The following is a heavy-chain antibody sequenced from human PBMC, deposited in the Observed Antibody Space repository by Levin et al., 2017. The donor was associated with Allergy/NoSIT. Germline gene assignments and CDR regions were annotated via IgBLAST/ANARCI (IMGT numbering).Heavy chain of an antibody. D-gene: IGHD7-27*01. CDR2: ISYDGSNK. CDR3: AKDRYALGYYFDY. CDR1: GFTFSSYG. Sequence: SCAASGFTFSSYGMHWVRQAPGKGLEWVAVISYDGSNKYYADSVKGRFTISRDNSKNTLYLQMNSLRAEDTAVYYCAKDRYALGYYFDYWGQGTLVTVSS. V-gene: IGHV3-30*18. J-gene: IGHJ4*02.